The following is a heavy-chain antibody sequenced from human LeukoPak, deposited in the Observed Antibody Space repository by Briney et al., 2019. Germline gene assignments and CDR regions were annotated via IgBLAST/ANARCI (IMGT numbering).Heavy chain of an antibody. V-gene: IGHV4-31*03. D-gene: IGHD5-24*01. CDR3: ARQGDGYDWYFDL. Sequence: PSQTLSLTCTVSGGSISSGGYYWSWIRQHPGKGLEWIGYIYYSGSTYYNPSLKSRVTISVDTSKNQFSLKLSSVTAADTAVYYCARQGDGYDWYFDLWGRGTLVTVSS. J-gene: IGHJ2*01. CDR1: GGSISSGGYY. CDR2: IYYSGST.